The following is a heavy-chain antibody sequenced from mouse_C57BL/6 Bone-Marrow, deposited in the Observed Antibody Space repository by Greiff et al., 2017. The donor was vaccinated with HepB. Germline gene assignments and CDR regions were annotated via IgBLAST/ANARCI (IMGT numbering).Heavy chain of an antibody. J-gene: IGHJ2*01. D-gene: IGHD2-4*01. Sequence: VQLQQSGAELVRPGTSVKVSCKASGYAFTNYLIEWVKQRPGQGLEWIGVINPGSGGTNYNEKFKGKATLTADKSSSTAYMPLSSLTSEDSAVYFCAREGGYDSFDYWGQGTTLTVSS. CDR1: GYAFTNYL. CDR2: INPGSGGT. CDR3: AREGGYDSFDY. V-gene: IGHV1-54*01.